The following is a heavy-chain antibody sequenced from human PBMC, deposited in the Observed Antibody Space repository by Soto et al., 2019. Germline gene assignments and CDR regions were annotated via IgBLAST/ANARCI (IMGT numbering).Heavy chain of an antibody. CDR1: GFTFSSFG. Sequence: GGSLRLSCAASGFTFSSFGMNWVRQAPGKGLEWVSYISSSNSTTYHADSVKGRFTISRDNAKNSLYLQMNSLRAEDTAVYYCARDHYDILTGYYRPKNFDYWGQGTLVTVSS. CDR2: ISSSNSTT. D-gene: IGHD3-9*01. V-gene: IGHV3-48*01. J-gene: IGHJ4*02. CDR3: ARDHYDILTGYYRPKNFDY.